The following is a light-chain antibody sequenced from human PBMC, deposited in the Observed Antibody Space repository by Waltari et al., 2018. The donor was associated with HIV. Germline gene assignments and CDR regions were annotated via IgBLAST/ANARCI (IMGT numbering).Light chain of an antibody. J-gene: IGKJ5*01. Sequence: DIQMTQSQSSLSASVGDRVTVTCRASQTISTSLNWYQQKPGKAPNLLIYAASTLHGGVPSRFSGSGSGTDFTLTITNVQPEDFATYFCQQSYHTLITFGQGTRLEIK. V-gene: IGKV1-39*01. CDR3: QQSYHTLIT. CDR1: QTISTS. CDR2: AAS.